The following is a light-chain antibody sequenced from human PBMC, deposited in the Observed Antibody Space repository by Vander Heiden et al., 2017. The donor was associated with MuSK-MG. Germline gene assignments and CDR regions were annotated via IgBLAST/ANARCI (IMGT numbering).Light chain of an antibody. V-gene: IGLV1-51*02. CDR2: ENN. CDR1: YSNIGNNY. Sequence: QSVLTQPLSVSAAPGQKATIPCSGSYSNIGNNYASGYQHITGTAPILLVYENNKRPSGISDRFSGSKSGTTATLVITGLQTGDEATYYCGIWENNLSASFGGGTTVTVL. J-gene: IGLJ2*01. CDR3: GIWENNLSAS.